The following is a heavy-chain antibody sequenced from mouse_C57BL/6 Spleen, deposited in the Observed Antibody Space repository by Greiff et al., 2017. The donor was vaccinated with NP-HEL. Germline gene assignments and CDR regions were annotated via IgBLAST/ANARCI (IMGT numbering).Heavy chain of an antibody. J-gene: IGHJ1*03. CDR2: IDPEDGDT. V-gene: IGHV14-1*01. CDR1: GFNIKDYY. Sequence: VQLQQSGAELVRPGASVKLSCTASGFNIKDYYMHWVKQRPEQGLEWIGRIDPEDGDTEYAPKFQGKATMTAETSSNTAYLQLSSLTSADTAVYYCTTRYYYGSSWDFDVWGTGTTVTVSS. D-gene: IGHD1-1*01. CDR3: TTRYYYGSSWDFDV.